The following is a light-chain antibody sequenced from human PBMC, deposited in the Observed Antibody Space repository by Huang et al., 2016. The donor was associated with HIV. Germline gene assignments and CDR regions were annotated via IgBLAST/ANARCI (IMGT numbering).Light chain of an antibody. V-gene: IGKV3-15*01. Sequence: EIMMTQSPVTLSVSPGGRATPSCRASQSVSSDLAWYQQRPGQAPRLLIDYASTRATDIPARVSGSGSGTEFTLTISILRSEDFAVYDCLQYNNWPPWTFGQGTRVEIK. CDR2: YAS. J-gene: IGKJ1*01. CDR3: LQYNNWPPWT. CDR1: QSVSSD.